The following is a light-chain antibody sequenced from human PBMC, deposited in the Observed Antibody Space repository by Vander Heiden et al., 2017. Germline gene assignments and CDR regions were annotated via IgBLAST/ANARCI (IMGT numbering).Light chain of an antibody. CDR3: QQRYNWPPVT. CDR1: RSINNH. Sequence: EIVLTQSPATLSLSPGERATLSCRASRSINNHLAWYQQKPGQAPRLLIYDASNRATGIPARFSGSGSGTDFSLTISSLEPEDFAVYYCQQRYNWPPVTFGPGTKVDIK. J-gene: IGKJ3*01. CDR2: DAS. V-gene: IGKV3-11*01.